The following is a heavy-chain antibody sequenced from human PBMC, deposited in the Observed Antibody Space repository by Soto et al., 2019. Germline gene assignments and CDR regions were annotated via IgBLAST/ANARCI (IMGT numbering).Heavy chain of an antibody. J-gene: IGHJ6*02. D-gene: IGHD3-9*01. Sequence: PGGSLRLSCAASGFTFSSYSMNWVRQAPGKGLEWVSYISSSSSTIYYADSVKGRFTISRDNAKNSLYLQMNSLRDEDTAVYYSARVGYFDWNTEMDYYYGMDVGGQGTTVTVS. CDR3: ARVGYFDWNTEMDYYYGMDV. CDR2: ISSSSSTI. V-gene: IGHV3-48*02. CDR1: GFTFSSYS.